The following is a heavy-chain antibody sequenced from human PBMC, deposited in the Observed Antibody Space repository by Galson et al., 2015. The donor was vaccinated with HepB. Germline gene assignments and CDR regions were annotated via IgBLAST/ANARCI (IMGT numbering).Heavy chain of an antibody. CDR3: AKVEGYDCCHYDY. Sequence: SLRLSCAASGFAFNSYGMTWVRQAPGKGLEWVAAIGGGGVGTLYADSVKGRFSISRDNSKNTLYLQMNSLRAEDTAVYYCAKVEGYDCCHYDYWGQGTQVTVSS. CDR1: GFAFNSYG. J-gene: IGHJ4*02. D-gene: IGHD3-3*01. CDR2: IGGGGVGT. V-gene: IGHV3-23*01.